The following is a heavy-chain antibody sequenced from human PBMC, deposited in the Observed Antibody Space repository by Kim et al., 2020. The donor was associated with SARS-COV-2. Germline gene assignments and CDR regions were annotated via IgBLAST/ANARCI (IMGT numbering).Heavy chain of an antibody. CDR2: IYYSGST. V-gene: IGHV4-30-4*01. J-gene: IGHJ6*02. CDR3: ARDGMVLEWVLPSYVLDV. Sequence: SETLSLTCTVSGGSISSGDYYWSWIRQPPGKGLEWIGYIYYSGSTYYTPSLKIRVTISVDTSKNQFSLKLYSVTAADTAVYYCARDGMVLEWVLPSYVLDVWGQETAVTVPS. D-gene: IGHD3-3*01. CDR1: GGSISSGDYY.